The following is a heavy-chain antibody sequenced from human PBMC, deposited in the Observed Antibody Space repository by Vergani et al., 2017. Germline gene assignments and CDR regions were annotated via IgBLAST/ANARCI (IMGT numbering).Heavy chain of an antibody. CDR2: IRSKANSYAM. CDR1: GFTFSGSA. CDR3: TRPIGDIVVVPSGLDV. Sequence: EVQRVESGGGLVQPGGSLKLSCAAPGFTFSGSAMNWGRQASGNGLEWVGRIRSKANSYAMAYAASVKGRFTISIDDSKNTAYLQMNSLKTEGTPVYYCTRPIGDIVVVPSGLDVWGKGTTVTVSS. J-gene: IGHJ6*04. D-gene: IGHD2-2*01. V-gene: IGHV3-73*02.